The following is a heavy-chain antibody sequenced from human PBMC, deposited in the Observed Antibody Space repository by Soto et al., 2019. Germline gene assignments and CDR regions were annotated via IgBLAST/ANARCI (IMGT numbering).Heavy chain of an antibody. D-gene: IGHD4-17*01. CDR3: ARQDGDLPADP. V-gene: IGHV5-51*01. J-gene: IGHJ5*02. Sequence: GASLKISCEGSVYSFTSYWICWVRQMPGKGLEWMGIIYPSDSDTRYSPSFQGQVTISADKSISTAYLQWSSLKASDTAMYYCARQDGDLPADPWGQGTLVTVSS. CDR1: VYSFTSYW. CDR2: IYPSDSDT.